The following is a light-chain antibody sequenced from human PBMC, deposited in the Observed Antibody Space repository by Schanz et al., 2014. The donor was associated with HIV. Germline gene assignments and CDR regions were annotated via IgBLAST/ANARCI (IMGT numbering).Light chain of an antibody. CDR2: DVS. J-gene: IGLJ3*02. CDR3: AAWDDSLKGWV. V-gene: IGLV2-8*01. CDR1: SSDVGGYNY. Sequence: QSALTQPPSASGSPGQSVTISCTGTSSDVGGYNYVSWYQQHPGKAPKLMIYDVSNRPSGVSNRFSGSKSGNTASLTVSGLQAEDEADYYCAAWDDSLKGWVFGGGTKLTVL.